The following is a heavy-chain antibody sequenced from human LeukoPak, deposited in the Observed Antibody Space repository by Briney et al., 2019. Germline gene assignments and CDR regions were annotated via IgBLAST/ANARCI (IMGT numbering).Heavy chain of an antibody. D-gene: IGHD6-13*01. CDR1: GGSISSYY. CDR3: ARVSSSSWFCAFDI. CDR2: IYYSGST. Sequence: PSETLSLTCTVSGGSISSYYWSWIRQPPGKGLEWIGYIYYSGSTNYNPSLKTRVTISVDTSKNQFSLKLSSVTAADTAVYYCARVSSSSWFCAFDIWGQGTMVGVSS. V-gene: IGHV4-59*01. J-gene: IGHJ3*02.